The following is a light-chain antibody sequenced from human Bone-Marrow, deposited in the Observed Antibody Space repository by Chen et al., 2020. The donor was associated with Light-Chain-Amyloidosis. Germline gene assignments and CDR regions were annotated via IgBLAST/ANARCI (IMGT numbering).Light chain of an antibody. Sequence: EIKLTQTPSSLAASGGDRVTITCRESQSISSYLNWYQLKSGSAPKPLIYATSSLQSGVPPRFSGSGSGTDFTLTISSLQPEDFSTYYCQQSYSSPLTFGGGTKVEI. CDR2: ATS. CDR3: QQSYSSPLT. J-gene: IGKJ4*01. CDR1: QSISSY. V-gene: IGKV1-39*01.